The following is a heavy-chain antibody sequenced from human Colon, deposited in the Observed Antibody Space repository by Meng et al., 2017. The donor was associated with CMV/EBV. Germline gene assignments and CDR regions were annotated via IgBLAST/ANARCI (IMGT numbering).Heavy chain of an antibody. CDR3: ARDPGVDF. Sequence: GESLKISCEASGFTFSSYWMSWVRQAPGKGLEWVAVISYDGTNEHYAESVKGRFTISRDNPKSTLYLQMNSLRAEDTAVYYCARDPGVDFWGQGTLVTVSS. CDR2: ISYDGTNE. V-gene: IGHV3-30*03. D-gene: IGHD3-3*01. J-gene: IGHJ4*02. CDR1: GFTFSSYW.